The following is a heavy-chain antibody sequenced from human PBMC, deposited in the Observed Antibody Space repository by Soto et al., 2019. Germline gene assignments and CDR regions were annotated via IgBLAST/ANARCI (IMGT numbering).Heavy chain of an antibody. J-gene: IGHJ4*02. Sequence: EVQLVESGGGLVQPGGSLRLSCAASGFTFSSYSMNWVRQAPGKGLEWVSYISSSSSTIYYADSVKGRFTISRDNAKNSLDLQMNSLRAEDTAVYYGAREFIRTGTNFDYWGQGTLVTVSS. D-gene: IGHD1-7*01. CDR2: ISSSSSTI. CDR1: GFTFSSYS. V-gene: IGHV3-48*01. CDR3: AREFIRTGTNFDY.